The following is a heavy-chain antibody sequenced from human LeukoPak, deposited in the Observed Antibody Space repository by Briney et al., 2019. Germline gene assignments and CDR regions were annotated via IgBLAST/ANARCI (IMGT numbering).Heavy chain of an antibody. CDR1: GFTFTDFW. D-gene: IGHD6-13*01. Sequence: GGSLRLSCEVSGFTFTDFWMNWVRQAPGKGPEWGASIRKDGREKTYVDSVKGRFTFSRDNTKNSLSLQLDGLRAEDTAVYYCARDGTAPGLYFDLWGQGTLVTVSS. CDR2: IRKDGREK. CDR3: ARDGTAPGLYFDL. J-gene: IGHJ4*01. V-gene: IGHV3-7*01.